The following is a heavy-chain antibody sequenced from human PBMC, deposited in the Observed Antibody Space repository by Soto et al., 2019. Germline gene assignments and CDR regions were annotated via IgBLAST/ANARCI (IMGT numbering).Heavy chain of an antibody. D-gene: IGHD1-7*01. Sequence: VPSVKVSCKDSVGTLNSYAMRWVRQAPGQGLEWMGGIIPIFGTANYAQKFQGRVTITADESTSTAYMELSSLRSEDTAVYYCARESMSGTSDYWGQGTLVTVSS. V-gene: IGHV1-69*13. CDR2: IIPIFGTA. J-gene: IGHJ4*02. CDR3: ARESMSGTSDY. CDR1: VGTLNSYA.